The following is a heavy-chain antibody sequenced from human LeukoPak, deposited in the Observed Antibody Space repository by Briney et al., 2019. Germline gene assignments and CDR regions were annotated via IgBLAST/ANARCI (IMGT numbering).Heavy chain of an antibody. J-gene: IGHJ4*02. CDR1: GFTFSSYA. CDR2: ISGSGGST. Sequence: GSLRLSCAASGFTFSSYAMHWVRQAPGKGLEWVSAISGSGGSTYYADSVKGRFTTSRDNSKNTLYLQMNSLRAEDTAVYYCAKKLSVVVVAALDYWGQGTLVTVSS. V-gene: IGHV3-23*01. D-gene: IGHD2-15*01. CDR3: AKKLSVVVVAALDY.